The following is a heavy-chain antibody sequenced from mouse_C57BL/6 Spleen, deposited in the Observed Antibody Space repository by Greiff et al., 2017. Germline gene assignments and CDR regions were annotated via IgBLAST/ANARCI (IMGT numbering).Heavy chain of an antibody. J-gene: IGHJ2*01. Sequence: QVQLQQPGAELVRPGSSVKLSCKASGYTFTSYWMHWVKQRPIQGLEWIGNIDPSDSETHYNQKFKDKATLTVDKSSSTAYMQLSSLTSEDSAVYYCARDDGYSPFDYGGQGTTRTVSS. V-gene: IGHV1-52*01. CDR3: ARDDGYSPFDY. CDR1: GYTFTSYW. CDR2: IDPSDSET. D-gene: IGHD2-3*01.